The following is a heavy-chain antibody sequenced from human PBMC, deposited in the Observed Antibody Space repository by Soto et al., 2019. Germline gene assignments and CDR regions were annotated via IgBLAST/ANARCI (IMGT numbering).Heavy chain of an antibody. CDR1: GFSFSNYW. CDR3: AKDLHIAATDY. Sequence: GGSLRLSCAASGFSFSNYWMHWVRQAPGKGLVWVSRIKGDGSETNYADSVKGRSTISRDNAKNTSYLQMNSLRAEDTAVYYCAKDLHIAATDYWGQGTLVTVSS. V-gene: IGHV3-74*01. CDR2: IKGDGSET. J-gene: IGHJ4*02. D-gene: IGHD6-13*01.